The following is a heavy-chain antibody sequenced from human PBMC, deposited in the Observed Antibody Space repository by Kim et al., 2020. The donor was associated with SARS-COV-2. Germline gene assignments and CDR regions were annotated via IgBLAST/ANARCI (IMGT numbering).Heavy chain of an antibody. CDR3: ARNYYGSGEGTFDI. Sequence: SENLSLTCNVSRGSISSSSHYWGWIRRPPGKGLEWIGNIFYSGRTYYNPSLRSRLTISVDTSTNQFSLRLSSVTAADTGVYFCARNYYGSGEGTFDIWGQGTMVTVSS. V-gene: IGHV4-39*01. CDR2: IFYSGRT. CDR1: RGSISSSSHY. J-gene: IGHJ3*02. D-gene: IGHD3-10*01.